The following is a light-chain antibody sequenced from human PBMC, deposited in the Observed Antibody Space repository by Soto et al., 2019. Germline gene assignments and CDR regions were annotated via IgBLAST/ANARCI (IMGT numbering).Light chain of an antibody. CDR3: QQYGNVPRT. V-gene: IGKV3-20*01. CDR2: GAS. J-gene: IGKJ1*01. Sequence: DIVLTQSPDTLSLFPGERATLSCRASQNINRNYLAWYHQKPGQAPRLLIYGASSRATGIPDRFTGSGSGTHFTLTITRLEPEDFAVYFCQQYGNVPRTFGRGTKVEIK. CDR1: QNINRNY.